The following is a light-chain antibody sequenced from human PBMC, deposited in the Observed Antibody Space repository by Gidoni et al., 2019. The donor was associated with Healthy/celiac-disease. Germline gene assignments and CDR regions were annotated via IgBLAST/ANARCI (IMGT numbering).Light chain of an antibody. Sequence: QSVLTQPHSASGVPGQRVTTSCTGISSNIGAGYDVPWSQQLPGTAPKLLIYGNSNRPAGVADRFSDSKSGTSASLAITALQAENEADYYCQSYDSSLSGSWVFVGGTKLTVL. CDR3: QSYDSSLSGSWV. V-gene: IGLV1-40*01. CDR2: GNS. J-gene: IGLJ3*02. CDR1: SSNIGAGYD.